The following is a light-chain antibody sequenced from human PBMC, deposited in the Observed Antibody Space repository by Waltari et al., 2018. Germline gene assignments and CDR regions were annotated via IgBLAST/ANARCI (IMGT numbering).Light chain of an antibody. CDR2: NTK. CDR1: QGISSY. J-gene: IGKJ2*03. V-gene: IGKV1D-13*01. Sequence: IQMSQSPSSLSTSVGDRVTITCRASQGISSYLSWFQQRPGKAPKLLIYNTKSLASGVPSRFSGSGSGTEFTLTISSLQPEDSAIYYCQQGNDYPYSFGLGTKVEIK. CDR3: QQGNDYPYS.